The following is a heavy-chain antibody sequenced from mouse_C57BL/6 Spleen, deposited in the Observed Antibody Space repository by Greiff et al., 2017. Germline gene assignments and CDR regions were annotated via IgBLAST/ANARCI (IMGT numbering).Heavy chain of an antibody. CDR1: GFSLTSYG. CDR3: ARHRNWDGYFDV. J-gene: IGHJ1*03. D-gene: IGHD4-1*01. V-gene: IGHV2-6-1*01. CDR2: IWSDGST. Sequence: QVQLKQSGPGLVAPSQSLSITCTVSGFSLTSYGVHWVRQPPGKGLEWLVVIWSDGSTTYNSALNSRLSISKDNSKSQVFLKMNSLQTDDTAMYYCARHRNWDGYFDVWGTGTTVTVSS.